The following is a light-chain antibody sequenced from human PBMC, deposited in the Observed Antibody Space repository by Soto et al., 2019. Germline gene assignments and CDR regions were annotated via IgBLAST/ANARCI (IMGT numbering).Light chain of an antibody. CDR3: SSHPRSNTLI. J-gene: IGLJ2*01. Sequence: QSALTQPASVSGSPGQSITIYCTGTSSDVADYKYVSWYQHRPGKVPKLIIYEVSNRPSGVSNRFSGSKSGNTASLTISGVQAEDEAGYYCSSHPRSNTLIFGGGTKVTVL. V-gene: IGLV2-14*01. CDR1: SSDVADYKY. CDR2: EVS.